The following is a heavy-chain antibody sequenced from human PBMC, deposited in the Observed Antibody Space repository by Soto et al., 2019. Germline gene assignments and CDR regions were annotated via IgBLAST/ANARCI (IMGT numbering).Heavy chain of an antibody. CDR2: INPNSGGT. CDR3: ARALSSSLRGFDY. D-gene: IGHD6-13*01. V-gene: IGHV1-2*04. CDR1: GYTFTGYY. Sequence: GASVKVSCKASGYTFTGYYMHWVRQAPGQGLEWMGWINPNSGGTNYAQKFQGWVTMTRDTSISTAYMELSRLRSDDTAVYYCARALSSSLRGFDYWGQGTLVTVSS. J-gene: IGHJ4*02.